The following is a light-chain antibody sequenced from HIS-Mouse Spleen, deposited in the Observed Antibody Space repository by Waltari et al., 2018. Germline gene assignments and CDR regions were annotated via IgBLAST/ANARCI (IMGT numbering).Light chain of an antibody. V-gene: IGLV2-11*01. J-gene: IGLJ3*02. CDR1: SSDVGGYNY. CDR2: DVS. CDR3: CSYAGSYTWV. Sequence: QSALTQPRSVSGSPGQSVTISCTGTSSDVGGYNYVSWYQQHPGTAPTLMIYDVSQRPSGVPDRFSGSKSGNTASLTISGLQAEDEADYYCCSYAGSYTWVFGGGTKLTVL.